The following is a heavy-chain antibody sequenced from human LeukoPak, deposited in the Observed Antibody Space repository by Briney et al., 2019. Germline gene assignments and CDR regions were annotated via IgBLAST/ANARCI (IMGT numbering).Heavy chain of an antibody. D-gene: IGHD1-26*01. J-gene: IGHJ3*02. CDR3: ARWWVGATTREVRNDAFDI. V-gene: IGHV4-34*10. Sequence: SETLSLTCAVYGGSFKNHFWTWIRQAPGKGLEWIGEVSHNGSTVYNPSLESRITMSVDTSKNQFSLKLSSVTAADTAVYYCARWWVGATTREVRNDAFDIWGQGTMVTVSS. CDR2: VSHNGST. CDR1: GGSFKNHF.